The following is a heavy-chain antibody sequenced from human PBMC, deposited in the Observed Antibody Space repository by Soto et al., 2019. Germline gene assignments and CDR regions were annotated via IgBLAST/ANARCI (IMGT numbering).Heavy chain of an antibody. CDR3: VKECTSGLYYFDS. D-gene: IGHD6-19*01. J-gene: IGHJ4*02. V-gene: IGHV3-23*01. CDR1: GFTFSNYA. Sequence: GGSLRLSCAASGFTFSNYAISWVRQAPGKGLEWVSIISGSGDTPYYADSVKGRFTISRDNSRNTPYLQMNSLRAGDSAKYYCVKECTSGLYYFDSCGPGTLVTVSS. CDR2: ISGSGDTP.